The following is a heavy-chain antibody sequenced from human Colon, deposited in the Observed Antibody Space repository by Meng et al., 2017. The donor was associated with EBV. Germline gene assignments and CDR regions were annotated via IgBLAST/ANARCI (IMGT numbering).Heavy chain of an antibody. D-gene: IGHD3-10*01. Sequence: QVKLPESGPGLVNPSETLSLTCPVSGASVATGRYYWSWIRQPPGKGLEWIAYIYYIGGTNYNPSLKSRLTISLDTSKNQFSLSLRSVTAADTAVYYCARVSGRSFDPWGQGTLVTVSS. V-gene: IGHV4-61*01. CDR2: IYYIGGT. CDR3: ARVSGRSFDP. CDR1: GASVATGRYY. J-gene: IGHJ5*02.